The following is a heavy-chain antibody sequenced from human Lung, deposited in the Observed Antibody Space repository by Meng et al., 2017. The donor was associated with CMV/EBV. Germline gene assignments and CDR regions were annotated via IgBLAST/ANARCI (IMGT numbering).Heavy chain of an antibody. J-gene: IGHJ4*02. CDR2: ISYDGTNK. CDR3: ARDQFDD. CDR1: GFTFSSYA. V-gene: IGHV3-30-3*01. Sequence: GGSLRLSCAASGFTFSSYAMHWVRQAPGKGLEWVAVISYDGTNKYYADSVKGRFTISRDNSKNTLYLQMNSLRAEDTAVCYCARDQFDDWGQGTLVTVSS.